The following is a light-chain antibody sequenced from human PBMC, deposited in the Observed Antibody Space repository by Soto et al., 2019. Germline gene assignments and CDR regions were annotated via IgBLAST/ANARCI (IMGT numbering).Light chain of an antibody. Sequence: EIVLTQSPATLSLSPGEGVTLSCRASQSVSSYLAWYQQKPGQAPRLLIYDAFNRATGIPDRFSGSGSGTDFTLSISGVEPEDFAVYYCQQRSNWPPEFTFGQGTKLEIK. V-gene: IGKV3-11*01. J-gene: IGKJ2*01. CDR2: DAF. CDR1: QSVSSY. CDR3: QQRSNWPPEFT.